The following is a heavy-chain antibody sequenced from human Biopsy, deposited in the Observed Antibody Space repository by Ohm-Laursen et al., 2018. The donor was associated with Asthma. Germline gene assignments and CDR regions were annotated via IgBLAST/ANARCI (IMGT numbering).Heavy chain of an antibody. J-gene: IGHJ3*01. CDR2: INAGNGNT. CDR1: GYTFISYA. D-gene: IGHD3-9*01. CDR3: ARTYYDFLTGQVNDAFAL. Sequence: ASVKVSCKASGYTFISYAIHWVRQAPGQRLEWMGWINAGNGNTKYSQKVQGRVTITRDTSAGTAYMDLRSLRSEDTAMYYCARTYYDFLTGQVNDAFALWGQGTMVTVSS. V-gene: IGHV1-3*01.